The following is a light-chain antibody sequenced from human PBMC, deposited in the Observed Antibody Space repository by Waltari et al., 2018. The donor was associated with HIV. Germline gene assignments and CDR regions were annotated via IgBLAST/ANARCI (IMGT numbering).Light chain of an antibody. CDR2: KAS. CDR1: QSISSW. V-gene: IGKV1-5*03. CDR3: QQYISYSPYT. J-gene: IGKJ2*01. Sequence: DIQMTQSPSTLSASVADRVTITCRASQSISSWLAWYQQKPGKAPKLLIYKASSLESGVPSRFSGSGSGTEFTLTISSLQPDDFATYYCQQYISYSPYTFGQGTKLEIK.